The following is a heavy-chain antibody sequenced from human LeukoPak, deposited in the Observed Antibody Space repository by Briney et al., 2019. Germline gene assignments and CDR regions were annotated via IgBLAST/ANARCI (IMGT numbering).Heavy chain of an antibody. CDR1: GYTFTSYD. CDR3: ASVLYFGADCYSGRYFFDY. J-gene: IGHJ4*02. CDR2: INPSVDST. Sequence: ASVTVSCKASGYTFTSYDMHWVRQAPGQGLEWMGIINPSVDSTSYAQKFQGRVTMTRDTSTSTVYMELSSLRSEDTAVYYCASVLYFGADCYSGRYFFDYWGQGTLVTVSS. D-gene: IGHD2-21*02. V-gene: IGHV1-46*01.